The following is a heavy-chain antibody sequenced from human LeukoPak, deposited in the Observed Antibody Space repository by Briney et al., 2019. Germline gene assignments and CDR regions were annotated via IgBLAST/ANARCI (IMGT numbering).Heavy chain of an antibody. V-gene: IGHV4-34*01. Sequence: PSETLSLTCAVYGGSFSGYYWSWIRQPPGKGLEWIGEINHSGSTSYNPSLKSRVTISVDTSKNQFSLKLSSVTAADTAVYYCARTPSIAVADHTNWFDPWGQGTLVTVSS. J-gene: IGHJ5*02. CDR3: ARTPSIAVADHTNWFDP. D-gene: IGHD6-19*01. CDR1: GGSFSGYY. CDR2: INHSGST.